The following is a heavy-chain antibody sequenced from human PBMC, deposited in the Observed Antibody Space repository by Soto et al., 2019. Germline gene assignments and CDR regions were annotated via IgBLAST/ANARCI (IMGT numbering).Heavy chain of an antibody. J-gene: IGHJ4*02. CDR3: AKDVKRNVGYCSGGSCYSVY. V-gene: IGHV3-23*01. Sequence: EVQLLESGGGLVQPGGSLRLSCAASGFTFSSYAMSWVRQAPGKGLEWVSAISGSGGSTYYADSVKGRFTISRDNSENTLYLQMNSLRAEDTAVYYCAKDVKRNVGYCSGGSCYSVYWGQGTLVTVSS. D-gene: IGHD2-15*01. CDR1: GFTFSSYA. CDR2: ISGSGGST.